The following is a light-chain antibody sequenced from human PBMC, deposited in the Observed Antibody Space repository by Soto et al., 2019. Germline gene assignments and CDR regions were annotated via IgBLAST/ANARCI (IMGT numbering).Light chain of an antibody. CDR1: TSDVGGYNF. CDR2: EGS. Sequence: QSALTQPASVSGSPGQSITISSTGTTSDVGGYNFVSCYQQHPDNAPKLMIYEGSHRPPWVSYRFAGSKAANTAVLTISGLQAEDEADYYCSSYTSTDTNVFGTGTKGTVL. CDR3: SSYTSTDTNV. J-gene: IGLJ1*01. V-gene: IGLV2-14*01.